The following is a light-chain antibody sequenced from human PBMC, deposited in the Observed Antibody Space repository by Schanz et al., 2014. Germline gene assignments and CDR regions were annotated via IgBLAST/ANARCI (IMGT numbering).Light chain of an antibody. CDR3: QQYGSSRGS. Sequence: EIVLTQSPGTLSLSPGERATLSCRASQSVSSDYLTWYQQKPGQAPKLLIYGASRRATGIPDRFSGSGSGTHFTRTITRLEPEDFAVYYCQQYGSSRGSFGQGTKLEIK. CDR1: QSVSSDY. J-gene: IGKJ2*04. CDR2: GAS. V-gene: IGKV3-20*01.